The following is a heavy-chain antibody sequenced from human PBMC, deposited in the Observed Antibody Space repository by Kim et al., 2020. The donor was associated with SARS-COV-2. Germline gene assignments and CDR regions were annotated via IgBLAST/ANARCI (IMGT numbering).Heavy chain of an antibody. CDR2: ISSNGGST. J-gene: IGHJ4*02. CDR1: GFTFSSYA. CDR3: VKEGPLNGDHGGRYFDY. D-gene: IGHD2-21*02. V-gene: IGHV3-64D*09. Sequence: GGSLRLSCSASGFTFSSYAMHWVRQAPGKGLEYVSAISSNGGSTYYADSVKGRFTISRDNSKNTLYLQMSSLRAEDTAVYYCVKEGPLNGDHGGRYFDYWGQGTLVTVSS.